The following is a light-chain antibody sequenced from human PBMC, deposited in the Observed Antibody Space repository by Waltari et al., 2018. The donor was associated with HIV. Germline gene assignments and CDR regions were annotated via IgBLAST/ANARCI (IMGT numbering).Light chain of an antibody. J-gene: IGKJ3*01. Sequence: DIQMTQSPSSLSASVGDRVTITCRASQSISNFLNWYQQKPGKAPNLLIYAASSLQSGVPSRFSGSGSGTDFTLTISSLQPEDSATYYCQQSYSSLTFGPGTKVDIK. CDR3: QQSYSSLT. CDR2: AAS. V-gene: IGKV1-39*01. CDR1: QSISNF.